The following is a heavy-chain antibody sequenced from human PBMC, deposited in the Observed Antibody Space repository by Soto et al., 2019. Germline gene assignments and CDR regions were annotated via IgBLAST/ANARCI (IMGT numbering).Heavy chain of an antibody. CDR3: AGGLGAVGDWYFDL. D-gene: IGHD6-19*01. V-gene: IGHV1-8*01. CDR1: GYTFTSYD. CDR2: MNPNSGNT. Sequence: QVQLVQSGAEVKKPGASVKVSCKASGYTFTSYDINWVRQATGQGLEWMGWMNPNSGNTGYAQKFQGRVTRTRNTSISTAYMELGSLRSEDTAVYYCAGGLGAVGDWYFDLWGRGTLVTVSS. J-gene: IGHJ2*01.